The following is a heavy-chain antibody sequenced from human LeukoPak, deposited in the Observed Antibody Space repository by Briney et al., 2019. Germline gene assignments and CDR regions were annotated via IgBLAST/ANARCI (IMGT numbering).Heavy chain of an antibody. CDR3: ASTTAPVPLVDY. D-gene: IGHD2-21*02. J-gene: IGHJ4*02. CDR1: GFTFSDYY. Sequence: PRGSLRLSCAASGFTFSDYYMSWIRQAPGKRLEWVSYISSSGSSIYYADSVKGRFTISRDNAKNSLYLQMNSLRAEDTAVYYCASTTAPVPLVDYWGQGTLVTVSS. CDR2: ISSSGSSI. V-gene: IGHV3-11*04.